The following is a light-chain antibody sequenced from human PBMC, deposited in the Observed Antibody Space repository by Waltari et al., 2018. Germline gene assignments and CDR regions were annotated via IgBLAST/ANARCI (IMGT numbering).Light chain of an antibody. V-gene: IGKV3-11*01. Sequence: EIVLTQSPVTLSLSPGERATLSCRASQSVSSYLAWYQQKPGQAPRLLIYDASNRATGIPARFSGSGSGTDFTLTISSLEPEDFAVYYCQQRSNWPPLFGQGTKLEIK. CDR2: DAS. CDR3: QQRSNWPPL. J-gene: IGKJ2*01. CDR1: QSVSSY.